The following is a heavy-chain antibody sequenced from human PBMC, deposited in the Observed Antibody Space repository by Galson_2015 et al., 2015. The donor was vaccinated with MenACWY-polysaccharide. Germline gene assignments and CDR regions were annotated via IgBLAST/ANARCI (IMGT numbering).Heavy chain of an antibody. J-gene: IGHJ3*01. Sequence: SLRLSCAASGFTFGSYAMGWVRQAPGKGLEWVSSIGDSGLTTFYAESVKGRFTISRDNSQNILSLQMNSLRADDTARYFCAKVTEMASSRRTLDACGQGTMVAATS. CDR2: IGDSGLTT. D-gene: IGHD5-24*01. V-gene: IGHV3-23*01. CDR1: GFTFGSYA. CDR3: AKVTEMASSRRTLDA.